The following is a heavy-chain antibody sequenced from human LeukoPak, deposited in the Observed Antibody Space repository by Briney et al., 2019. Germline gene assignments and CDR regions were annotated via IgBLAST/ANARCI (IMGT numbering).Heavy chain of an antibody. J-gene: IGHJ5*02. CDR2: INHSGST. CDR3: ARRKTTGGDWFDP. V-gene: IGHV4-34*01. D-gene: IGHD7-27*01. Sequence: SETLSLTCAVYGGSFSGYYWSWIRQPPGKGLEWIGEINHSGSTNYNPSLKSRVTISVDTSKNQFSLKLSSVTASDTAMYYCARRKTTGGDWFDPWGQGTLVTVSS. CDR1: GGSFSGYY.